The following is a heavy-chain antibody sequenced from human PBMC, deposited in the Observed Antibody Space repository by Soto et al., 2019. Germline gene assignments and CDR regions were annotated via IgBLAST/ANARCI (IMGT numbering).Heavy chain of an antibody. CDR3: ASATNYAEYDGGAY. J-gene: IGHJ4*02. V-gene: IGHV1-69*02. CDR1: GGTFSSFT. D-gene: IGHD4-17*01. CDR2: IIPILDMS. Sequence: SVKVSCKASGGTFSSFTISWVRQAPGQGLEWMGRIIPILDMSNYAQKFQGRVTITADKSTSTAYMELTSLRSEDTAVYYCASATNYAEYDGGAYGGQEPLVTVSS.